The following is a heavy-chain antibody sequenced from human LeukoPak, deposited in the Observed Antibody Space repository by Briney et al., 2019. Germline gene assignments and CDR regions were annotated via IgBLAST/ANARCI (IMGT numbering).Heavy chain of an antibody. Sequence: GSLRLSCAASGFSFSSYAMSWVRQAPGKGLEWVSLVDSGGDTYYADSVKGRFTISRDNSKNTLHLQMNSLRVDDTAVYYCTKDRSGSTHWGQGTLVTVSS. V-gene: IGHV3-23*01. D-gene: IGHD1-26*01. J-gene: IGHJ4*02. CDR3: TKDRSGSTH. CDR1: GFSFSSYA. CDR2: VDSGGDT.